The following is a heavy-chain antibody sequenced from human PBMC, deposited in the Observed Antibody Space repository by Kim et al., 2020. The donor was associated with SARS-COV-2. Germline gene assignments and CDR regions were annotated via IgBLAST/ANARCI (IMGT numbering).Heavy chain of an antibody. CDR2: GSNN. CDR3: AAADAFDI. Sequence: GSNNYYADSVKSRFTMSRDKSKNTLYVQMNSVKAEDMAVYYCAAADAFDIWGQGTMVTVSS. D-gene: IGHD2-15*01. V-gene: IGHV3-33*01. J-gene: IGHJ3*02.